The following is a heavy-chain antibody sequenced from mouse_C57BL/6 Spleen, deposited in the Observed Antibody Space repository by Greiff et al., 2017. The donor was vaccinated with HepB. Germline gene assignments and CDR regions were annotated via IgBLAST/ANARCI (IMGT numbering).Heavy chain of an antibody. Sequence: EVKLMEPGGGLVKPGGSLKLSCAASGFTFSSYAMPWVRQTPEKSLEWVATIRDAGSYTYYPDNVKGRFTISRDNAKTTLYLQMSHLRSEDAAMYYCARGGTGQGTWFAYWGQGTLVTVSA. D-gene: IGHD4-1*01. CDR2: IRDAGSYT. V-gene: IGHV5-4*03. CDR1: GFTFSSYA. J-gene: IGHJ3*01. CDR3: ARGGTGQGTWFAY.